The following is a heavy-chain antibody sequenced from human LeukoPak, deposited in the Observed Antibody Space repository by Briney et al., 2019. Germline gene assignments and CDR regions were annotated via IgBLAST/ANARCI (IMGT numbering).Heavy chain of an antibody. CDR3: ARDGGYSNGYVLEQ. V-gene: IGHV4-59*12. J-gene: IGHJ4*02. Sequence: SETLSLTCTVSGGSISSYYWSWLRQPPGKGLEWIEYIYYSGSTNYNPSLKSRVTISVDTSKNQFSLKLSSVTAADTAVYYCARDGGYSNGYVLEQWGQGTQVTVST. D-gene: IGHD5-18*01. CDR2: IYYSGST. CDR1: GGSISSYY.